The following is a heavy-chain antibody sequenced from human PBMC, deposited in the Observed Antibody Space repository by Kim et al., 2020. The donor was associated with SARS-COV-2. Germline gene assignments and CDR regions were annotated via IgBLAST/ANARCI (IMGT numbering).Heavy chain of an antibody. J-gene: IGHJ5*02. D-gene: IGHD2-15*01. CDR2: ST. CDR3: ARAGSGGSFPT. Sequence: STAYAESLKGRFTISRDNAKNTVSLQMNSLRADDTAVYYCARAGSGGSFPTWGQGTLATVSS. V-gene: IGHV3-74*01.